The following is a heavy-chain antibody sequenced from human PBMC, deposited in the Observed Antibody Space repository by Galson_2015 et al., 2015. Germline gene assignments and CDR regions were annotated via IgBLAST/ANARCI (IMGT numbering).Heavy chain of an antibody. D-gene: IGHD3-22*01. CDR1: GFTFSGAW. J-gene: IGHJ4*02. CDR2: IKSKVNGETT. Sequence: SLRLSCAVSGFTFSGAWMSWVRQPPGKGLEWVARIKSKVNGETTDYAAPVEGRFTISRDDSKNTLYLQMNSLKNEDTAVYYCTTDDLYDKSGYSKGWNFSDQWGQGTLVTVSS. V-gene: IGHV3-15*01. CDR3: TTDDLYDKSGYSKGWNFSDQ.